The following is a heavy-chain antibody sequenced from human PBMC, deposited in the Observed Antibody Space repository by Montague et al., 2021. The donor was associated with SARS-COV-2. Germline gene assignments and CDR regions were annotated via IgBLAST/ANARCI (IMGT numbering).Heavy chain of an antibody. CDR3: ARRGLGYCSSTSCQNAFDV. Sequence: SETLSLTCTVSGGSISSYYWSWIRQPPGKGLEWIGYIYYSGSTNYNPSFKSRVTISVDTSKNQFSLKLSSVTAADTAVYYCARRGLGYCSSTSCQNAFDVWGQGTMVTVSS. CDR1: GGSISSYY. D-gene: IGHD2-2*01. CDR2: IYYSGST. V-gene: IGHV4-59*08. J-gene: IGHJ3*01.